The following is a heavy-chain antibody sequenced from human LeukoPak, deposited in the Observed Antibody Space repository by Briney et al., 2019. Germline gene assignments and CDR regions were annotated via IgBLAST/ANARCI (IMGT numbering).Heavy chain of an antibody. CDR3: ARDRVVVPAAMGNWFDP. CDR2: INPNSGGT. D-gene: IGHD2-2*01. J-gene: IGHJ5*02. CDR1: GYTFTGYY. V-gene: IGHV1-2*02. Sequence: ASVKVSCKASGYTFTGYYMHWVRQAPGQGLEWMGWINPNSGGTNYAQKFQGRVTMTRDTSISTAYMELSRLRSDDTAVYYCARDRVVVPAAMGNWFDPWGQGTLVTVSS.